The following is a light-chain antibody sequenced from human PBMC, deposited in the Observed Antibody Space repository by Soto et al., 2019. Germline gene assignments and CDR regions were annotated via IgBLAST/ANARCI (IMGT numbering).Light chain of an antibody. J-gene: IGLJ1*01. CDR2: HSN. Sequence: QSVLTPPPSVSPDPGQKVTITFCGSSSNIGNFYVPWYQQLPGTAPKLLIYHSNKRPSEIPDRFSGSKSGTSATLGITGLQTGYEGDYNCGVWDSCLRNYVFGPVTK. V-gene: IGLV1-51*01. CDR1: SSNIGNFY. CDR3: GVWDSCLRNYV.